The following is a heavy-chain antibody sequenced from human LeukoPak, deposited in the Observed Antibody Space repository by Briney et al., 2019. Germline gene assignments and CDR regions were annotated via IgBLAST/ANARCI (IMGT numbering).Heavy chain of an antibody. D-gene: IGHD3-22*01. J-gene: IGHJ4*02. CDR1: GFTFSTSA. Sequence: GGSLRLSCVVSGFTFSTSAMSWVRQAPGKGLEWVSGISESGGSTYYADSVKGRFTSSRDNSKNTLYLQMNSLRAEDTAVYYCARFGGDYDSSGYDYWGQGTLVTVSS. CDR3: ARFGGDYDSSGYDY. CDR2: ISESGGST. V-gene: IGHV3-23*01.